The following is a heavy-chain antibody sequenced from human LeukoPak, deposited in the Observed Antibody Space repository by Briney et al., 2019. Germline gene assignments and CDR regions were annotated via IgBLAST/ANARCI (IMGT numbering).Heavy chain of an antibody. CDR3: AKGRGRLVLILSDYMDV. V-gene: IGHV3-23*01. CDR1: GSTFSSYA. J-gene: IGHJ6*03. CDR2: ISGSGGST. Sequence: GGSLRLSCAASGSTFSSYAMSWVRQAPGKGLEWVSAISGSGGSTYYADSVKGRFTISRDNSKNTLYLQMNSLRAEDTAVYYCAKGRGRLVLILSDYMDVWGKGTTVTVSS. D-gene: IGHD6-19*01.